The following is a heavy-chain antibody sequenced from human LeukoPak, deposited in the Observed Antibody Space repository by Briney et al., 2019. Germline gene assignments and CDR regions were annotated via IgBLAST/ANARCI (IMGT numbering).Heavy chain of an antibody. V-gene: IGHV1-69*05. CDR1: GGTFNNSA. Sequence: SVKVSCKTSGGTFNNSAISWVRQAPGQGIEWLGGIMPLFGTAGYAQKFQGRVTITKDESTRTVYLELTSLTSDDTAVYYCARDVHGDYGSGWFDPWGQGTLVSVSS. J-gene: IGHJ5*02. CDR3: ARDVHGDYGSGWFDP. D-gene: IGHD4-17*01. CDR2: IMPLFGTA.